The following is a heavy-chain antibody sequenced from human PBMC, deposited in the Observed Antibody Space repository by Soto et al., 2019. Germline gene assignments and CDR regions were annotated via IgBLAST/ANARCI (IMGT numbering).Heavy chain of an antibody. Sequence: ASVKVSCKASGYTFTTSGISWVRQAPGQGLEWMGWISVDNGNTNYAQKFQGRVTMTRDTSTSTAYMELRSLRSDDTAVYYCARHGSSTDFDYWGKGALVTVAS. CDR2: ISVDNGNT. J-gene: IGHJ4*02. CDR3: ARHGSSTDFDY. D-gene: IGHD2-2*03. V-gene: IGHV1-18*01. CDR1: GYTFTTSG.